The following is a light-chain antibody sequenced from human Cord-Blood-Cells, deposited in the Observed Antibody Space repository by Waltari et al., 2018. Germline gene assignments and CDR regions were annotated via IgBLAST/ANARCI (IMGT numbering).Light chain of an antibody. CDR2: DAS. V-gene: IGKV1-33*01. CDR1: QDISNY. J-gene: IGKJ2*01. CDR3: QQYDNLPYT. Sequence: DIQMTQSPYSLSASVGDRVTITCQASQDISNYLNWYQQKPGKAPKLLIYDASNLETRVPSRFSGSGSGTDLTFTISSLQPEDIATYYCQQYDNLPYTFGQGTKLEIK.